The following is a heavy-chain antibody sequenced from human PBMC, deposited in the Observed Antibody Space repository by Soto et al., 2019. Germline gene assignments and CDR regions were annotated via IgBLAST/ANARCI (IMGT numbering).Heavy chain of an antibody. CDR2: IYYSGNT. CDR3: ARHAVEHSSSSYYYYNLDV. CDR1: GGSISSYY. D-gene: IGHD6-6*01. V-gene: IGHV4-59*08. Sequence: SETLSLTCTVPGGSISSYYWSWIRQPPGKGLEWIGYIYYSGNTNYNPSLKSRVTISADTSKNQFSLKLSSVTAADTAVYYCARHAVEHSSSSYYYYNLDVWGKGTTVTVSS. J-gene: IGHJ6*03.